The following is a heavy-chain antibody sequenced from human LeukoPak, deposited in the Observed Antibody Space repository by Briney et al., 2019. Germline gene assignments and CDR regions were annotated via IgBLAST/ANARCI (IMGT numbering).Heavy chain of an antibody. CDR1: GGSISSGGYY. CDR3: ARGLVPAASDTPSYYFDY. CDR2: IYYSGST. J-gene: IGHJ4*02. V-gene: IGHV4-31*03. D-gene: IGHD2-2*01. Sequence: SSQTLSLTCTVSGGSISSGGYYWSWIRQHPGKGPEWIGYIYYSGSTYYNPSLKSRVTISVDTSKNQFSLKLSSVTAADTAVYYCARGLVPAASDTPSYYFDYWGQGTLVTVSS.